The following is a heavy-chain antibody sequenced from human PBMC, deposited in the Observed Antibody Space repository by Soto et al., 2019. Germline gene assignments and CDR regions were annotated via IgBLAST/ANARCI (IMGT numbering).Heavy chain of an antibody. D-gene: IGHD1-1*01. Sequence: GESLKISCKGSGYSFTSYWIGWVSQMPGKGLEWMGIIYPGDSDTRYSPSFQGQVTISADKSISTAYLQWSSLKASDTAMYYCARDLRVRYYYYGMDVWGQGTTVTVSS. V-gene: IGHV5-51*01. CDR3: ARDLRVRYYYYGMDV. CDR1: GYSFTSYW. J-gene: IGHJ6*02. CDR2: IYPGDSDT.